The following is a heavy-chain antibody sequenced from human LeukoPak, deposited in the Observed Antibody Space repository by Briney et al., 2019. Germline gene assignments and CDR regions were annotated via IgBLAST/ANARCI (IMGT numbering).Heavy chain of an antibody. CDR1: GYTFTSYA. V-gene: IGHV1-3*04. CDR2: INTGNGNT. CDR3: AREEAFWSGHYFYYFDY. Sequence: ASVKVSCKASGYTFTSYAMHWVRQAPGQRLEWMGWINTGNGNTKYSQKFQGRVTITRDTSASTAYMELSSLRSEDTAVYYCAREEAFWSGHYFYYFDYWGQGTLVTVSS. D-gene: IGHD3-3*01. J-gene: IGHJ4*02.